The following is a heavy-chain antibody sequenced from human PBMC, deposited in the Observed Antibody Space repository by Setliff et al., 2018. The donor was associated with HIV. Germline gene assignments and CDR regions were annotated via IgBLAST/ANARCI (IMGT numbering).Heavy chain of an antibody. V-gene: IGHV4-59*11. CDR3: ARDGSGTTVTT. CDR2: IYYSGRP. J-gene: IGHJ4*02. CDR1: GGSISSHY. Sequence: PSETLSLTCTVSGGSISSHYWSWIRQPPGKGLEWIGSIYYSGRPTYNPSLESRLTISVDTSKNQFSLSLRSVTAADTAVYYCARDGSGTTVTTWGQGTLVTVSS. D-gene: IGHD4-17*01.